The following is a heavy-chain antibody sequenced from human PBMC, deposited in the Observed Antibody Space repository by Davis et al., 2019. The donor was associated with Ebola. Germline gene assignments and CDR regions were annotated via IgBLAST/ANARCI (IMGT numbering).Heavy chain of an antibody. V-gene: IGHV6-1*01. CDR1: GDSVSSNTAA. CDR2: TYYRSKWFV. Sequence: SQTLSLTCAISGDSVSSNTAAWNWIRQSPSRGLEWLGRTYYRSKWFVDYAVSVKSRMTITSDTSKNQFSLQLSSVTPEDTAVYYCARDPPYDQGYDYWGQGIPVTVSS. CDR3: ARDPPYDQGYDY. D-gene: IGHD3-22*01. J-gene: IGHJ4*02.